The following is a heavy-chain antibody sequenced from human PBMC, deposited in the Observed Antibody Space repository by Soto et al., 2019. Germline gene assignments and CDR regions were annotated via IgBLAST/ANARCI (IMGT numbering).Heavy chain of an antibody. Sequence: EVQLVESGGGLIQPGGSLRLSCAASGFTVSSNYMSWVRQAPGKGLEWVSVIYSGGSTYYADSVKGRFTISRDNSKNTLYLQMNSLRVEDTAAYYCARSSSSGYTIGAFDNWGQGTMVTVSS. CDR1: GFTVSSNY. V-gene: IGHV3-53*01. J-gene: IGHJ3*02. D-gene: IGHD3-22*01. CDR3: ARSSSSGYTIGAFDN. CDR2: IYSGGST.